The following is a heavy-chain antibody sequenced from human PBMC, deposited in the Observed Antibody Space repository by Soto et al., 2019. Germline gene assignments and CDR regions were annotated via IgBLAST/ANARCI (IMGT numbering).Heavy chain of an antibody. V-gene: IGHV3-74*01. CDR1: GFTFSDYW. CDR3: ARDRRSSSSLVDC. Sequence: EVQLVESGGGVVQPGGSLRLSCAASGFTFSDYWMLWVRRGPGKGLVWVSRINTDGSGASYADSVKGRCTISRDNAKNTLHLKMNSQRAEDTAVYYCARDRRSSSSLVDCWGQGTLVTVSS. D-gene: IGHD6-6*01. J-gene: IGHJ4*02. CDR2: INTDGSGA.